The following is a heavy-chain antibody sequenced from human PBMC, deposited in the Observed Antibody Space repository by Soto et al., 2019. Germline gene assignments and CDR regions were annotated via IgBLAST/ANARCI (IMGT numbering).Heavy chain of an antibody. J-gene: IGHJ4*02. CDR1: GFTFSSYG. CDR2: ISYDGSNK. CDR3: AKDRRGFGELSPFDY. Sequence: QVQLVESGGGVVQPGRCLRLSCAASGFTFSSYGMHWVRQAPGKGLEWVAVISYDGSNKYYADSVKGRFTISRDNSKNTLYLQMNSLRAEDTAVYYCAKDRRGFGELSPFDYWGQGTLVTVSS. V-gene: IGHV3-30*18. D-gene: IGHD3-10*01.